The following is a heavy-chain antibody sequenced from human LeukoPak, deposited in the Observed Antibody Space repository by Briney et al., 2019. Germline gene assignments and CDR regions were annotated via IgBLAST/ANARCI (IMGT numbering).Heavy chain of an antibody. CDR1: GFTFSRFA. CDR2: IGYTGST. Sequence: PGGSRRLSCAASGFTFSRFAMSWVRLAPGKGLDWVSTIGYTGSTYYADSVKGRFTVSRDNSKTTLYLQMNSLRAEDTAVYYCAKDLGEGAYDWSRYYFDYWGQGTLVTVSS. V-gene: IGHV3-23*01. D-gene: IGHD5-12*01. J-gene: IGHJ4*02. CDR3: AKDLGEGAYDWSRYYFDY.